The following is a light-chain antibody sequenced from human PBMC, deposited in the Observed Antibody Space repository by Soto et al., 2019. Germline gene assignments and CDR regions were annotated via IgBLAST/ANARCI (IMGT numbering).Light chain of an antibody. CDR2: GAS. J-gene: IGKJ1*01. V-gene: IGKV3-15*01. CDR3: QQYNNWPPWT. Sequence: EIVMTQSPATLSVSPGERATLSCRASQSVSSHVAWYQQKPGQAPRLLIYGASTRATGIPARFSGSGSGTEFTLTISSLQSEDVAVYYCQQYNNWPPWTVGQGTKVEIE. CDR1: QSVSSH.